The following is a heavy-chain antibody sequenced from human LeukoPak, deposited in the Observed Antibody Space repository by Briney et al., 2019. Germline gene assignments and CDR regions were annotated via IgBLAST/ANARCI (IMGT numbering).Heavy chain of an antibody. D-gene: IGHD6-13*01. J-gene: IGHJ4*02. Sequence: GASVKVSCKAPGYTFTGYYMHWVRQAPGQGLEWMGWINPNSGGTNYAQKFQGRVTMTRDMSISTAYMELSRLRSDDTAVYYCARSFDSSSWTYYFDYWGQGTLVTVSS. CDR1: GYTFTGYY. V-gene: IGHV1-2*02. CDR2: INPNSGGT. CDR3: ARSFDSSSWTYYFDY.